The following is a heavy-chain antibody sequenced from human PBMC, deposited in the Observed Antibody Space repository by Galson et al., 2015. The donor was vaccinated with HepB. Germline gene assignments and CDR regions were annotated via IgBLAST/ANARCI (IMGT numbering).Heavy chain of an antibody. CDR3: ASLFGGVPAARRYYYYGMDV. CDR2: ISSSSSYI. Sequence: SLRLSCAASGFTFSSYSMNWVRQAPGKGLEWVSSISSSSSYIYYADSVKGRFTISRDNAKNSLYLQMNSLRAEDTAVYYCASLFGGVPAARRYYYYGMDVWGQGTTVTVSS. CDR1: GFTFSSYS. D-gene: IGHD2-2*01. J-gene: IGHJ6*02. V-gene: IGHV3-21*01.